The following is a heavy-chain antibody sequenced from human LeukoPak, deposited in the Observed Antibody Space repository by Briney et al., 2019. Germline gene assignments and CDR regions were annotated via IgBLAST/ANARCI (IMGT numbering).Heavy chain of an antibody. J-gene: IGHJ3*02. V-gene: IGHV4-59*08. Sequence: TSETLSLTCTVSGGSISSYYWTWIRQPPGRGLEWIGYNFYSGGSNYNPSLKSRVTISVDTSKTHFSLKLSSVTAADTAVYYCARLGSTFDIWGQGTMVTVSS. CDR1: GGSISSYY. D-gene: IGHD2-2*01. CDR2: NFYSGGS. CDR3: ARLGSTFDI.